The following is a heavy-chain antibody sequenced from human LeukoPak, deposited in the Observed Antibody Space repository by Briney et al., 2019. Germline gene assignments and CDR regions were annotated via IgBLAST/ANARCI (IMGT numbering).Heavy chain of an antibody. V-gene: IGHV7-4-1*02. D-gene: IGHD6-13*01. J-gene: IGHJ4*02. Sequence: GASVKVSCKASGYTFTSYAMNWVRQAPGQGLEWMGWINTNTGNPTYAQGFTGRFVFSLDTSVSTAYLQISSLKAEGTAVYYCARATWGIPTATACFDYWGQGTLVTVSS. CDR3: ARATWGIPTATACFDY. CDR1: GYTFTSYA. CDR2: INTNTGNP.